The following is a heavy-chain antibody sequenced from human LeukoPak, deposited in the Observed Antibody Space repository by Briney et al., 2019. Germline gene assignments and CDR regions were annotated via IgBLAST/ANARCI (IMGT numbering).Heavy chain of an antibody. CDR2: INGNGGNT. D-gene: IGHD3-3*01. J-gene: IGHJ4*02. V-gene: IGHV3-23*01. CDR3: AKRLDFWSGYPDY. CDR1: GFTFANYA. Sequence: GGSLRLSCAASGFTFANYAMTWARHATGERLEWVSSINGNGGNTWAAESVVGRFTISRDNSKNTLYLQMNSLRVGDTAIYYCAKRLDFWSGYPDYWGLGTLVLVSS.